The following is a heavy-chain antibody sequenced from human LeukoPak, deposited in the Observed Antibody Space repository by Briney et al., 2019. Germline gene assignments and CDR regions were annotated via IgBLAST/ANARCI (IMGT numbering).Heavy chain of an antibody. CDR2: ISSSSSTI. J-gene: IGHJ5*02. CDR1: GFTFSSYE. D-gene: IGHD1-26*01. CDR3: ARSLVVGATYPYH. V-gene: IGHV3-48*01. Sequence: GGSLRLSCAASGFTFSSYEMNWVRQAPGKGLEWVSYISSSSSTIYYADSVKGRFTISRDNAKNSLYLQLNSLRAEDTAVYYCARSLVVGATYPYHWGQGTLVTVSS.